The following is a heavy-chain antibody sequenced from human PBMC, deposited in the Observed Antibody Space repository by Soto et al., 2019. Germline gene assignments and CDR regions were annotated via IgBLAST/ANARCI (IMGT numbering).Heavy chain of an antibody. CDR1: GGSFRGYY. D-gene: IGHD5-12*01. J-gene: IGHJ4*02. Sequence: SETLSLTCAVYGGSFRGYYLSWIRQPPGKGLEWIGEINHSGSTNYNPSLKSRVTMSVDMSKNQFSLKLSSVTAADTAVYYCARGDPYSGYAYWGQGMLVTVSS. V-gene: IGHV4-34*01. CDR2: INHSGST. CDR3: ARGDPYSGYAY.